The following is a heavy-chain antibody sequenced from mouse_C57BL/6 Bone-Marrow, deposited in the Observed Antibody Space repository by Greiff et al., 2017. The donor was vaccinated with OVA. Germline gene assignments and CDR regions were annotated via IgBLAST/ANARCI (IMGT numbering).Heavy chain of an antibody. CDR1: GFTFSDYY. J-gene: IGHJ3*01. V-gene: IGHV5-12*01. CDR3: ARLSANWDWFAY. Sequence: EVKLQESGGGLVQPGGSLKLSCAASGFTFSDYYMYWVRQTPEKRLEWVAYISNGGGSTYYPDTVKGRFTISRDNAKNTLYLQMSRLKSEDTAMYYCARLSANWDWFAYWGQGTLVTVSA. CDR2: ISNGGGST. D-gene: IGHD4-1*01.